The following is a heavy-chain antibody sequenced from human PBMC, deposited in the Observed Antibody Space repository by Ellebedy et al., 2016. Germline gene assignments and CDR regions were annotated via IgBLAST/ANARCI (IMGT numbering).Heavy chain of an antibody. Sequence: GESLKISCSASGFTFGLYAVNWFRQSPGKGLEWVGVSRSKGSGGTTEYAASARGRFIISRDGSERTAYLQMNSLKIEDTGLYSCNRVADIMGTDFHYGMDVWGRGTTVSVSS. CDR1: GFTFGLYA. D-gene: IGHD2/OR15-2a*01. J-gene: IGHJ6*02. CDR2: SRSKGSGGTT. CDR3: NRVADIMGTDFHYGMDV. V-gene: IGHV3-49*01.